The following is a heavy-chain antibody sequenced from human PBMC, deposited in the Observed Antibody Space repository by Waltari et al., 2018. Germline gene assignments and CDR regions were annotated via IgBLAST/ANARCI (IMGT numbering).Heavy chain of an antibody. V-gene: IGHV4-39*01. D-gene: IGHD3-22*01. CDR2: IYYSGST. J-gene: IGHJ4*02. CDR3: ARQDSSGYYVDY. CDR1: GGSIRSSSYY. Sequence: QLQLQESGPGLVKPSETLSLTCTVSGGSIRSSSYYWGWIRQPPGKGLEWIGSIYYSGSTYYNPSLKSRVTISVDTSKNQFSLKLSSVTAADTAVYYCARQDSSGYYVDYWGQGTLVTVSS.